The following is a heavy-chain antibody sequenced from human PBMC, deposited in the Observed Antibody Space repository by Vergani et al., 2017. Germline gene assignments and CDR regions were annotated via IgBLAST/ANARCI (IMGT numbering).Heavy chain of an antibody. Sequence: QVQLQESGPGLVKPSQTLSLTCTVSGGSISSYYWSWIRQPPGKGLEWIGYIYYSGSTNSNPSLKSRVTISVDTSKNQFSLKLSSVTAADTAVYYCARDSELLNAFDIWGQGTMVTVSS. CDR1: GGSISSYY. J-gene: IGHJ3*02. V-gene: IGHV4-59*01. CDR2: IYYSGST. CDR3: ARDSELLNAFDI. D-gene: IGHD1-26*01.